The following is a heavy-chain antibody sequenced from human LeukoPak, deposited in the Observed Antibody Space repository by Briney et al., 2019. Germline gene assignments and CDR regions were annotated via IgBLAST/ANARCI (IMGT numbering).Heavy chain of an antibody. J-gene: IGHJ4*02. CDR3: ARALIAAAGRHSDY. CDR1: GYTFTSYD. D-gene: IGHD6-13*01. V-gene: IGHV1-8*01. CDR2: MNPNSGNT. Sequence: ASVKVSCKASGYTFTSYDINWVRQATGQGLEWMGWMNPNSGNTGYAQKFQGRVTMTRNTSISTAYMELSSLRSEDTAVYYCARALIAAAGRHSDYWGQGTLVTVSS.